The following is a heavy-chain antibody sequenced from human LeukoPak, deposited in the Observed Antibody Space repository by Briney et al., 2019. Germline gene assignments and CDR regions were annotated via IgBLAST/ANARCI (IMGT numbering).Heavy chain of an antibody. CDR2: IIPIFGTA. CDR3: ARGHDSSGYLYYYYMDV. CDR1: GGTFSSYA. J-gene: IGHJ6*03. D-gene: IGHD3-22*01. Sequence: GASVKVSCKASGGTFSSYAISWVRKAPGQGLEWMGGIIPIFGTANYAQKFQGSVTITADESTSTAYMELSSLRSEDTAVYYCARGHDSSGYLYYYYMDVWGKGTTVTVSS. V-gene: IGHV1-69*13.